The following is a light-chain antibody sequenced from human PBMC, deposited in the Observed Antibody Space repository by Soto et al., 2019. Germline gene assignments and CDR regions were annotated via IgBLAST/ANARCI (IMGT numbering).Light chain of an antibody. CDR3: QQYGSSPIT. Sequence: EIVLTQSPGTLSLSPGERATRSCRASHSVRNSYLAWYQQKPGQAPRLLIYGASSRATGTPDRFSGSGSGTDFTLTMSRLVPEDFAVYYCQQYGSSPITFGGGTKVEIK. CDR1: HSVRNSY. CDR2: GAS. J-gene: IGKJ4*01. V-gene: IGKV3-20*01.